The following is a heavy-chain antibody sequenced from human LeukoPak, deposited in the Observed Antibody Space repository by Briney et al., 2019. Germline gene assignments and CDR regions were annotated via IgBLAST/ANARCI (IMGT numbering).Heavy chain of an antibody. CDR3: ARDSLTIFGVVIIAPFNYYYYYGMDV. D-gene: IGHD3-3*01. Sequence: ASVKVSCKASGYTFTSYGISWVRQAPGQGLEWMGWISAYNGNTNYAQKPQGRVTMTTDTSTSTAYMELRSQRSDDTAVYYCARDSLTIFGVVIIAPFNYYYYYGMDVWGQGTTVTVSS. CDR1: GYTFTSYG. CDR2: ISAYNGNT. V-gene: IGHV1-18*01. J-gene: IGHJ6*02.